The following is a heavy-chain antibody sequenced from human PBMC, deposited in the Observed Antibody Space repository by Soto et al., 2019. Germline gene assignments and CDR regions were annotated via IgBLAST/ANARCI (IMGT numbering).Heavy chain of an antibody. J-gene: IGHJ6*02. Sequence: SETLSLTCTVSGCSISSYYWSWIRQPPGKGLEWIGYIYYSGSTNYNPSLKSRVTISVDTSKNQFSLKLSSVTAADTAVYYCARGSGVTYCGGDCYSGHYYYYGMDVWGQGTTVTVSS. D-gene: IGHD2-21*02. CDR3: ARGSGVTYCGGDCYSGHYYYYGMDV. CDR1: GCSISSYY. V-gene: IGHV4-59*01. CDR2: IYYSGST.